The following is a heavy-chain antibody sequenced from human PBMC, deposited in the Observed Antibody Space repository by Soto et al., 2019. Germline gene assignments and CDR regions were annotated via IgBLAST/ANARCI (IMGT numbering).Heavy chain of an antibody. Sequence: QVQLVQSGAEMKKPGASVKVSCKASGYTFTSYVISWVRQAPGQGLEWMGWISAYNGNTNYAQKLQGTVTMNTDTSTSTGYMVPRSLRSDDTTVYYSARDRGYSCWYGLEADYWCQGTLVTVSS. CDR3: ARDRGYSCWYGLEADY. D-gene: IGHD5-18*01. V-gene: IGHV1-18*04. CDR1: GYTFTSYV. CDR2: ISAYNGNT. J-gene: IGHJ4*02.